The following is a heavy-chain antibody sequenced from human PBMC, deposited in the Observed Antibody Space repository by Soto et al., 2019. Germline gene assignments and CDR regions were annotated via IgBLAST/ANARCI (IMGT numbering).Heavy chain of an antibody. CDR1: GFPFSSYA. CDR2: ISGSGGST. CDR3: AKDQRFLEWLFRREGSNFDY. D-gene: IGHD3-3*01. Sequence: GGSLRLSCAAAGFPFSSYAMSWVRPAPGKGLEWVSAISGSGGSTYYADSVKGRFTISRDNSKNTLYLQMNSLRAEDTAVYYCAKDQRFLEWLFRREGSNFDYWGQGTLVTVSS. J-gene: IGHJ4*02. V-gene: IGHV3-23*01.